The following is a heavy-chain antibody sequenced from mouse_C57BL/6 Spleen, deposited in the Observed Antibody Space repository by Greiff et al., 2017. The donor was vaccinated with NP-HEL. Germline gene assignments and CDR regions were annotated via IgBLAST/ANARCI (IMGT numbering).Heavy chain of an antibody. D-gene: IGHD2-3*01. CDR2: IDPEDGET. Sequence: VQLQQSGAELVKPGASVTFSCTASGFNFNDYYMHWVKQRPEQGLEWIGRIDPEDGETKYAPIFLGKATITADTSSNTTYLQLNSLTSEDTAVYYCARGWMDYWGQGTSVTVSS. CDR3: ARGWMDY. V-gene: IGHV14-2*01. J-gene: IGHJ4*01. CDR1: GFNFNDYY.